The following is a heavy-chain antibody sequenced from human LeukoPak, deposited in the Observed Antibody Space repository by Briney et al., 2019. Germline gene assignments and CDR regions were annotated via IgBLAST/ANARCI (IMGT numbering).Heavy chain of an antibody. CDR3: AREKFYYDSSGYYPIDY. CDR1: GGSISSYY. J-gene: IGHJ4*02. CDR2: IYTSGST. D-gene: IGHD3-22*01. Sequence: SETLSLTCTVSGGSISSYYWSWIRQPAGKGLESIGRIYTSGSTNYNPSLKSRVTMSVDTSKNQFSLKLSSVTAADTAVYYCAREKFYYDSSGYYPIDYWGQGTLVTVSS. V-gene: IGHV4-4*07.